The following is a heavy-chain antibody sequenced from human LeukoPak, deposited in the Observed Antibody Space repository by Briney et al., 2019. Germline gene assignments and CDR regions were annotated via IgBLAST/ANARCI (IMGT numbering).Heavy chain of an antibody. Sequence: PSETLSLTCTGSGDSISSHYWSWIRQPPGKGLEWIGYIYTSGSTDYNPSLKSRVTVSVDTSKNQFSLKLSSVTAADTAVYYCARLQDGYNYYAFDIWGQGTMVTVSS. V-gene: IGHV4-4*09. CDR3: ARLQDGYNYYAFDI. J-gene: IGHJ3*02. CDR2: IYTSGST. CDR1: GDSISSHY. D-gene: IGHD5-24*01.